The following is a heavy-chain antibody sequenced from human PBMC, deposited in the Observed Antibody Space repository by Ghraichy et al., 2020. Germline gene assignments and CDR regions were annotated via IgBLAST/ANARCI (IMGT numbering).Heavy chain of an antibody. CDR3: ARAIAAAESY. CDR2: INQDGSVT. CDR1: GFTLNNYW. D-gene: IGHD6-13*01. Sequence: GGSLRLSCAASGFTLNNYWVNWVRQAPGKGLEWVANINQDGSVTYYLDSVKGRFTISRDNAQNSVSLQMNSLRAEDSSVYYCARAIAAAESYWGQGTLVTVSS. J-gene: IGHJ4*02. V-gene: IGHV3-7*01.